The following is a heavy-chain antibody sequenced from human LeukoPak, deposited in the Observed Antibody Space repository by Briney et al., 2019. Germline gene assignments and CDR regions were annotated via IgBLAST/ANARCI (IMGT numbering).Heavy chain of an antibody. CDR1: GSSISSYY. J-gene: IGHJ4*02. CDR3: ARRTLGSSWYFDY. CDR2: INYSGST. D-gene: IGHD2-15*01. Sequence: SWSLSLTCTETGSSISSYYWNWIGQAPGKGLKWIGFINYSGSTNYNPSLNSRVTISVDTSKNQFSLKLSSVTAADTAVDYCARRTLGSSWYFDYWGQGTLVTVSS. V-gene: IGHV4-59*08.